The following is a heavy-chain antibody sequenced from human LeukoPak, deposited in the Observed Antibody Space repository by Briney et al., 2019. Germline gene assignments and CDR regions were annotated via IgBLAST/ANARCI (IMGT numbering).Heavy chain of an antibody. CDR2: IYYSGIT. CDR1: GGSISGFY. D-gene: IGHD3-22*01. CDR3: ARGHYYDSSGYSYFDY. V-gene: IGHV4-59*01. J-gene: IGHJ4*02. Sequence: SETLSLTCTVSGGSISGFYWSWIRQPPGKGLEWIGYIYYSGITDYSPSLRSRVTMSVDTSKNQFSLKVSSVTAADTAVYYCARGHYYDSSGYSYFDYWGQGTLVTVSS.